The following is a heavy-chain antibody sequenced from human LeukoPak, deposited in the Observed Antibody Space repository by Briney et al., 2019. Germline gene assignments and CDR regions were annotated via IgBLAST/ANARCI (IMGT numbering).Heavy chain of an antibody. CDR1: GGSFGGYY. J-gene: IGHJ4*02. CDR2: INHSGST. Sequence: PSETLSLTCAVYGGSFGGYYWSWIRQPPGKGLEWIGEINHSGSTNYNPSLKSRVTISVDTSKNQFSLKLSSVTAADTAVYYCARGRSGYRVTGYFDYWGQGTLVTVSS. D-gene: IGHD5-12*01. V-gene: IGHV4-34*01. CDR3: ARGRSGYRVTGYFDY.